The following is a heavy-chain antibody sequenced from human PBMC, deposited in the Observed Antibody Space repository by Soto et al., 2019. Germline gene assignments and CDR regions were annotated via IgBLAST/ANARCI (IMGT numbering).Heavy chain of an antibody. Sequence: XETLSLTCTVSGGSISSYYWSWIRQPPGKGLEWIGYIYYSGSTNYNPSLKSRVTISVDTSKNQFSLKLTSVTAADTAVYYCARAREVDILTGYYKAPFDDWGQGTLVTVSS. J-gene: IGHJ4*02. CDR1: GGSISSYY. V-gene: IGHV4-59*01. CDR3: ARAREVDILTGYYKAPFDD. D-gene: IGHD3-9*01. CDR2: IYYSGST.